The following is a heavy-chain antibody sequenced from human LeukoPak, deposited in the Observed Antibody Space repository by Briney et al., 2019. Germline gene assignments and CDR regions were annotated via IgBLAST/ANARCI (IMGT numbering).Heavy chain of an antibody. Sequence: SETLSLTCTVSGGSISSGGYYWSWICQHPGKGLEWIGYIYYSGSTYYNPSLKSRVTISVDTAKNQFSLKLSSVTAADTAVYYCERDSPYYDMGYFDYWGQGTLVTVSS. CDR1: GGSISSGGYY. D-gene: IGHD3-22*01. CDR2: IYYSGST. J-gene: IGHJ4*02. CDR3: ERDSPYYDMGYFDY. V-gene: IGHV4-31*03.